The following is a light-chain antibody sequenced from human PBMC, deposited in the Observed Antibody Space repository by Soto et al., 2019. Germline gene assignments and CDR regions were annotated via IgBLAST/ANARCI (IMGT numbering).Light chain of an antibody. Sequence: QSALTQPASVSGSPGQSITTSCTGTSSDVGNYKYVSWYQQHPGKAPKLMIYEVSNRPSGVSNRFSGSKSGNTASLTISGLQAEHETDYYCFSYTSSGTYVFGTGTKGTVL. J-gene: IGLJ1*01. V-gene: IGLV2-14*01. CDR1: SSDVGNYKY. CDR2: EVS. CDR3: FSYTSSGTYV.